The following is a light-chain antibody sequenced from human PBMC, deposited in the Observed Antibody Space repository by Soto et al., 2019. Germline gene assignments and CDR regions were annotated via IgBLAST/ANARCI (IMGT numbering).Light chain of an antibody. J-gene: IGLJ3*02. CDR2: DDS. Sequence: SYELTQPPSVSVAPGQTAGITCGGNNIGGKSVHWYQHKPGQAPVLVVYDDSDRPSGIPVRFSGSNSGNTATLTISRVEAGDEADYYCQVWESSGDPWVFGGGTKLTVL. CDR3: QVWESSGDPWV. V-gene: IGLV3-21*02. CDR1: NIGGKS.